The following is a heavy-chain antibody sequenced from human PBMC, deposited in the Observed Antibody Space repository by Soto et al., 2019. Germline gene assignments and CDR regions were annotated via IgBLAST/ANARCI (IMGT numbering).Heavy chain of an antibody. CDR1: GFSFSIYW. J-gene: IGHJ4*02. CDR2: IDTDESGT. CDR3: ARQASFDY. Sequence: PGGSLRLSCAASGFSFSIYWIHGGSRATGKGLGWAEQIDTDESGTSNADSVKGRFTNTRDNAKNTLYLQMNRVRAEDMAMYYCARQASFDYWGRGTLVTVSS. V-gene: IGHV3-74*01.